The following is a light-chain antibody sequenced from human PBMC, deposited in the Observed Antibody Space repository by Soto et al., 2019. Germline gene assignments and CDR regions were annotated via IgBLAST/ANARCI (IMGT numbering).Light chain of an antibody. V-gene: IGKV1-27*01. CDR3: QKYNNWPET. Sequence: DIQMTPSPSSLSASVGDGVTITCRASQGISNYLAWYQQKPGKVPRLLIYAASTLRSGVPSRFSGSGSGTEFTLTISSLQSEDFAVYFCQKYNNWPETFGQGTKVDI. CDR1: QGISNY. J-gene: IGKJ1*01. CDR2: AAS.